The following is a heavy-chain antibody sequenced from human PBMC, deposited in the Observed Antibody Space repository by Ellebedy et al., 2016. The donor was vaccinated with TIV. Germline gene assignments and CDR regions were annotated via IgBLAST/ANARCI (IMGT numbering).Heavy chain of an antibody. CDR1: GFTFSSYA. D-gene: IGHD3-10*01. V-gene: IGHV3-30-3*01. J-gene: IGHJ5*02. CDR3: ATVRGEGS. CDR2: ISYDGSNK. Sequence: GGSLRLXCAASGFTFSSYAMHWVRQVPGKGLEWVAVISYDGSNKYYADSVKGRFTISRDNSKNTLYLQMNSLRAEDTAVYYCATVRGEGSWGQGTLVTVSS.